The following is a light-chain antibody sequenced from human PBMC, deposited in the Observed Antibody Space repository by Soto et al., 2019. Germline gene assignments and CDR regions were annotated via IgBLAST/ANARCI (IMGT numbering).Light chain of an antibody. CDR3: QSYDSSLSVV. CDR1: SSNIGAGYD. V-gene: IGLV1-40*01. CDR2: GNS. J-gene: IGLJ2*01. Sequence: QSALTQPPSVSGVPGQRVTISCTGSSSNIGAGYDVHWYQQLPGTAPKILIYGNSNRPSGVPDRFSGSKSGTSASLAITGLQAEDEADYYCQSYDSSLSVVFGGGTKLTVL.